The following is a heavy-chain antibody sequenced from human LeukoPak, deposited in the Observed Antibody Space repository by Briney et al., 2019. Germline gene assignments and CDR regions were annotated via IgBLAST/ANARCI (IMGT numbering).Heavy chain of an antibody. Sequence: ASVKVSCKASGYTFTSYDINWVRQATGPGLEWMGWMNPNSGNTGYAQKFQGRVTMTRNTSISTAYMELSSLRSEDTAVYYCARCLIGQQLVLIYWGQGTLVTVSS. V-gene: IGHV1-8*01. D-gene: IGHD6-13*01. CDR3: ARCLIGQQLVLIY. J-gene: IGHJ4*02. CDR1: GYTFTSYD. CDR2: MNPNSGNT.